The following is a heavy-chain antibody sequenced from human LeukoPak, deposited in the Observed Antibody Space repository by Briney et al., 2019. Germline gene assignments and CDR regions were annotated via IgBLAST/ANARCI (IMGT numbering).Heavy chain of an antibody. J-gene: IGHJ4*02. CDR3: ARAPPKNSFDY. Sequence: PGRSLRLSCAASGFTFSSYAMHWVRQAPGKGLEWVAVISYDGSNKYYADSVEGRFTISRDNSKNTLYLQMNSLRAEDTAVYYCARAPPKNSFDYWGQGTLVTVSS. CDR2: ISYDGSNK. V-gene: IGHV3-30-3*01. CDR1: GFTFSSYA. D-gene: IGHD1/OR15-1a*01.